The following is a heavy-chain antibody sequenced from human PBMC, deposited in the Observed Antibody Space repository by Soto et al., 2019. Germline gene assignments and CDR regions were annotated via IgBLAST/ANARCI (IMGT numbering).Heavy chain of an antibody. J-gene: IGHJ4*02. CDR3: ARHVTGYCSGGPCTYYFDF. CDR2: IFYIGGA. V-gene: IGHV4-59*08. Sequence: PSETLSLTCTVSGGSISSYYWSWIRQPPGKGLEWIGYIFYIGGADYNPSLKSRVTISVDTSKNQFSLKLSSVTAADTAVYYCARHVTGYCSGGPCTYYFDFWGQGTQVTVSA. CDR1: GGSISSYY. D-gene: IGHD2-15*01.